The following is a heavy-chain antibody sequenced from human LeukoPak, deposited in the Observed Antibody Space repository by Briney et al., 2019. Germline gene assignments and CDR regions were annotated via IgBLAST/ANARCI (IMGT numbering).Heavy chain of an antibody. V-gene: IGHV3-30-3*01. CDR2: ISYDGSNK. CDR3: ARDWYGDAFDI. Sequence: GRSLRLSCAASGFTFSSYAMHWVRQAPGKGLEWVAVISYDGSNKYYAGSVKGRFTISRDNSKNTLYLQMNSLRAEDTAVYYCARDWYGDAFDIWGQGTMVTVSS. D-gene: IGHD6-13*01. J-gene: IGHJ3*02. CDR1: GFTFSSYA.